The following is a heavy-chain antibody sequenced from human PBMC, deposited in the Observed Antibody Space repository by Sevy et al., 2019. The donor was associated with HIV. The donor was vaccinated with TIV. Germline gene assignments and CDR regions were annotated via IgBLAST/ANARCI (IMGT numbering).Heavy chain of an antibody. D-gene: IGHD2-21*02. J-gene: IGHJ4*02. CDR2: IFNDGKTK. V-gene: IGHV3-30*12. Sequence: GGCLRLSCKASGFIFSRYGVHWVRQAPGKGLEWVASIFNDGKTKYYGDSVKGRFTISRDDSKNTLYLQMDSLRAEDTAVYYCARESGSDWYLDYWGQGTLVTVSS. CDR1: GFIFSRYG. CDR3: ARESGSDWYLDY.